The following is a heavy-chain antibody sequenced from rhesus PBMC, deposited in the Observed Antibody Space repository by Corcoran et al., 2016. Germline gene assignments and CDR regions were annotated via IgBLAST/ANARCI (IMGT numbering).Heavy chain of an antibody. CDR2: ISGSGGST. V-gene: IGHV4-173*01. CDR3: AREIGVLVVVAIDF. CDR1: GGSISSNY. D-gene: IGHD2-21*01. Sequence: QLQLQESGPGLVKPSETLSLTCAVSGGSISSNYWSWIRQPPGKGLEWIGRISGSGGSTDYNPSLKSRVTISTDTSKNQVSLMLSSVTAADTAVYYCAREIGVLVVVAIDFWGQGLRVTVSS. J-gene: IGHJ3*01.